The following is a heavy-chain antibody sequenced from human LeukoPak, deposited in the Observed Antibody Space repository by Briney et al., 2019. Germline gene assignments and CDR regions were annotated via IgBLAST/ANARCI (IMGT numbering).Heavy chain of an antibody. V-gene: IGHV3-74*01. CDR1: GFTFSNYM. Sequence: GGSLRPSCAASGFTFSNYMMHWVRQAPGKGLVWVSRIKSDGITITYADSVKGRFTISRDNAKNTLYLQMNSLRAEDTAVYYCLRDLNWSLDQWGQGTLVTVSS. CDR2: IKSDGITI. D-gene: IGHD1-20*01. J-gene: IGHJ4*02. CDR3: LRDLNWSLDQ.